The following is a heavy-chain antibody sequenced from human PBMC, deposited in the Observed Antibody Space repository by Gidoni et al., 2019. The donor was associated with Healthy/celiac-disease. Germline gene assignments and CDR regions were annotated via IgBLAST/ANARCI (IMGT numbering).Heavy chain of an antibody. J-gene: IGHJ6*02. CDR1: GGSFSGYY. CDR2: INHSGST. Sequence: QVQLQQWGAGLFKPSETLSLTCAVSGGSFSGYYWSWIRHPPGKGLEWIGEINHSGSTNYNPSLKSRVTISVDTSKNQFSLKLSSVTAADTAVYYCARATYYYGSGNPYYYYGMDVWGQGTTVTVSS. CDR3: ARATYYYGSGNPYYYYGMDV. V-gene: IGHV4-34*01. D-gene: IGHD3-10*01.